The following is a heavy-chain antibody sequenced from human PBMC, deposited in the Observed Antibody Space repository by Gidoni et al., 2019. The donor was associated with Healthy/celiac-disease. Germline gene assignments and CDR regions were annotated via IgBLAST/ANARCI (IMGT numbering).Heavy chain of an antibody. V-gene: IGHV4-38-2*02. CDR1: GYSISSGYY. Sequence: QVQLQESGPGLVKPSATLSLTCTVSGYSISSGYYWGWIRQPPGKGLEWIGRIYHSGSTYYNPSLKSRVTISVDTSKNQFSLKLSSVTAADTAVYYCASLMATTNFDYWGQGTLVTVSS. J-gene: IGHJ4*02. D-gene: IGHD1-1*01. CDR2: IYHSGST. CDR3: ASLMATTNFDY.